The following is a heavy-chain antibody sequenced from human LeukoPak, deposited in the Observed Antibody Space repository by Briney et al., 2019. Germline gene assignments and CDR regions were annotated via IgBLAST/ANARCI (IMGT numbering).Heavy chain of an antibody. V-gene: IGHV3-23*01. D-gene: IGHD5-18*01. J-gene: IGHJ4*02. CDR1: GFTFDKYA. CDR3: AKDPGIQLWFGHFDY. CDR2: ISGSGGTI. Sequence: PGGSLRLSCAASGFTFDKYAMSWVRQAPGKGLEWVSGISGSGGTIYYADSVKGRFTISRYNSKNTLSLQMNSLRAEDTAVYYCAKDPGIQLWFGHFDYWGQGTLVTVSS.